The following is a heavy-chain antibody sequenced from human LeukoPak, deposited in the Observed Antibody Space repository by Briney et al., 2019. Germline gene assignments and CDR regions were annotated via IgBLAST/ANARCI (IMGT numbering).Heavy chain of an antibody. CDR2: IYYSGST. CDR1: GGSISSYY. J-gene: IGHJ4*02. V-gene: IGHV4-59*08. CDR3: ARHGIAVAGMFDY. Sequence: PSETLSLTCTVSGGSISSYYWSWIRQPPGKGLEWIGYIYYSGSTNYNPSLKSRVTISVDTSKNQFSLKLSSVTAADTAVYYCARHGIAVAGMFDYWGQGTLVTVSS. D-gene: IGHD6-19*01.